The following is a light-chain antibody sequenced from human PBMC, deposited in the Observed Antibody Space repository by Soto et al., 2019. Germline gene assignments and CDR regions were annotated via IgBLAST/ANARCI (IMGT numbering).Light chain of an antibody. CDR3: QQYSGSPRT. V-gene: IGKV3-20*01. CDR1: QSVTSNY. CDR2: GAS. Sequence: EIVLTQSPGTLSLSPGERATLSCRASQSVTSNYLAWYQQKPGQAPRLLIYGASSRANGIPDRFSGSGSGADFTLTISRLDPEDFAVYYCQQYSGSPRTFGQGTTMEVK. J-gene: IGKJ1*01.